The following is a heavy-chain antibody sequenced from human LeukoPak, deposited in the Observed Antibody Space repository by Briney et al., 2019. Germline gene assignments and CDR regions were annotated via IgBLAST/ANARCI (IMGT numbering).Heavy chain of an antibody. CDR2: IYDSGST. CDR1: GGSISSYY. V-gene: IGHV4-59*01. J-gene: IGHJ4*02. CDR3: ARQSISGSSLSYFDY. D-gene: IGHD3-22*01. Sequence: KPSETLSLTCTVSGGSISSYYWSWIRQPPGKGVEWIGNIYDSGSTNHNPSLKSRVTISVDTSKNQCSLKLSSVTAADTAVYYCARQSISGSSLSYFDYWGQGTLVTVSS.